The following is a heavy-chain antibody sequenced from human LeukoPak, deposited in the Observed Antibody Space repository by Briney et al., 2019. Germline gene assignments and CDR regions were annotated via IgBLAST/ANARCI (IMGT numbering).Heavy chain of an antibody. J-gene: IGHJ4*02. V-gene: IGHV3-7*01. D-gene: IGHD1-26*01. Sequence: GGSLRLSCAASGFTFSNYWMGWVRQAPGKRPEWVANMNMDGSEKYYADSVKGRFSISRDNARNSVYLQMASLRVEDTAVYYCARDPVERELLLDYWGQGTLVTVSS. CDR1: GFTFSNYW. CDR2: MNMDGSEK. CDR3: ARDPVERELLLDY.